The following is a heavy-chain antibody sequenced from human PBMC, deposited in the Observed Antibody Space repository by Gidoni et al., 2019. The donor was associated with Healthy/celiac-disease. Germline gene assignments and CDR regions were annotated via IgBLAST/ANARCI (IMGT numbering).Heavy chain of an antibody. CDR2: ISGNSGSI. CDR1: GFTFDDYA. Sequence: EVQLVESGGGLVQPGRSLRLSCAASGFTFDDYAMHWVRQAPGKGLEWVSGISGNSGSIGYADSVKGRFTISRDNAKNSLYLQMNSLRAEDTALYYCAKDNARGGYNYVGWFDPWGQGTLVTVSS. J-gene: IGHJ5*02. V-gene: IGHV3-9*01. CDR3: AKDNARGGYNYVGWFDP. D-gene: IGHD5-12*01.